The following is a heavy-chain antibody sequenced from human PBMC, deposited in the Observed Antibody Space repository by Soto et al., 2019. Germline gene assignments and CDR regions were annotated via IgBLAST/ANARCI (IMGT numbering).Heavy chain of an antibody. CDR3: AKNGGSVAGRVLRHDAFDI. J-gene: IGHJ3*02. CDR2: ISGSGGST. V-gene: IGHV3-23*01. D-gene: IGHD6-19*01. CDR1: GFTFSSYA. Sequence: EVQLLESGGGLVQPGGSLRLSCAASGFTFSSYAMSWVRQAPGKGLEWVSAISGSGGSTYYADSVKGRFTISRDNSKNTLYLQMNSLRAEDTAVYYCAKNGGSVAGRVLRHDAFDIWGQGTMVTVSS.